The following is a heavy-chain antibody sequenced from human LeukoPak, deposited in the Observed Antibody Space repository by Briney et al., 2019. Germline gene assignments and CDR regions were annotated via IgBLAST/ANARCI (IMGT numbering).Heavy chain of an antibody. V-gene: IGHV3-73*01. J-gene: IGHJ4*02. CDR2: IRSKAYTYAT. CDR1: GFTFSGSA. D-gene: IGHD6-19*01. Sequence: GGSLKLSCAASGFTFSGSAMHWVRQASGKGLEWVGRIRSKAYTYATAHAASVKGRFTISRDDSKNTAYLQMNSLNTEDTAVYYCITLGESSGWYPDYWGQGTLVTVSS. CDR3: ITLGESSGWYPDY.